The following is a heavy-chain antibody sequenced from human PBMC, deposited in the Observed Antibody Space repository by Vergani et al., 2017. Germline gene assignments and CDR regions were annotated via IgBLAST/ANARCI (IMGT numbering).Heavy chain of an antibody. CDR1: GFTFSSYS. V-gene: IGHV3-21*01. D-gene: IGHD2-21*01. CDR2: ISSSSSYI. CDR3: ARRGAYCGGDCYIDY. J-gene: IGHJ4*02. Sequence: EVQLVESGGGLVKPGGSLRLSCAASGFTFSSYSMNWVRQAPGKGLEWVSSISSSSSYIYYADSVKGRFTISRDNAKNSLYLQMNSLRAEDTAVYYCARRGAYCGGDCYIDYWGQGTLVTVSS.